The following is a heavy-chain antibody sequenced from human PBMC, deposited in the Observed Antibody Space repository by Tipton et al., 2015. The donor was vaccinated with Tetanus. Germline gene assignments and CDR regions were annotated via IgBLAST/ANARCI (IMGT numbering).Heavy chain of an antibody. CDR2: ISHSGSS. CDR1: GGSFSLYY. D-gene: IGHD5-24*01. J-gene: IGHJ3*01. Sequence: TLSLTCTVSGGSFSLYYWNWVRQSPGKGLEWIGEISHSGSSSYSPSLKSRVTISVDTSKNQFSLMLRSVAAADTAVYYCARGGRDAYNNHLGEFDVWGRGTTVTVSS. CDR3: ARGGRDAYNNHLGEFDV. V-gene: IGHV4-34*01.